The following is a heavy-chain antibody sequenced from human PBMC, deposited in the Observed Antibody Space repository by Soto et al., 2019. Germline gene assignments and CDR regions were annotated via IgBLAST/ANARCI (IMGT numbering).Heavy chain of an antibody. Sequence: PSETLSLTCSVSGGSVNDGNYYWNWIRQSPAKGLEWIGYIHHSGITNYNPSLKSRVTISVDTSKNEFSLKLNSVTAADTAVYYCAREFVGDYFDYWGQGTLVTVSS. CDR2: IHHSGIT. CDR1: GGSVNDGNYY. CDR3: AREFVGDYFDY. D-gene: IGHD2-21*01. V-gene: IGHV4-61*01. J-gene: IGHJ4*02.